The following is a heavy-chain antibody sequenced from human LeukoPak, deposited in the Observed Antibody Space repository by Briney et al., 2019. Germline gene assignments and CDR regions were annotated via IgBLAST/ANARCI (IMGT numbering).Heavy chain of an antibody. CDR1: GFTFDDYG. CDR3: ARPLDGSSGYWDY. V-gene: IGHV3-20*04. J-gene: IGHJ4*02. D-gene: IGHD3-22*01. Sequence: GGSLRLSCAASGFTFDDYGMSWVRQAPGKGREWVSGINWNGGSTGYAHSVKGRFTISRDNAKNSLYLQMNSLRAEDTALYYCARPLDGSSGYWDYWGQGTLVTVSS. CDR2: INWNGGST.